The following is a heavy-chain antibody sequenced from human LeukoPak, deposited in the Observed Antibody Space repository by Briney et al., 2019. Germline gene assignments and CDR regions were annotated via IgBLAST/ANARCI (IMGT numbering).Heavy chain of an antibody. J-gene: IGHJ4*02. CDR2: TYFRSKWNS. V-gene: IGHV6-1*01. Sequence: SQTLSLTCAISGDSVSSTSATWNWMRHSPARGLEWLGRTYFRSKWNSDYALSVKSRISINPDTPKNHFSLHLNSVTPEDTAVYYCAKGRFPIGFEYWGQGTLVTVSS. D-gene: IGHD2/OR15-2a*01. CDR3: AKGRFPIGFEY. CDR1: GDSVSSTSAT.